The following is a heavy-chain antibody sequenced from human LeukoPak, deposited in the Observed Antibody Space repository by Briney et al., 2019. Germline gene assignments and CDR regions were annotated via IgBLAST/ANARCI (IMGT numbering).Heavy chain of an antibody. CDR3: AKSGDSSGYYFYYFDN. J-gene: IGHJ4*02. D-gene: IGHD3-22*01. CDR2: ISSSAI. V-gene: IGHV3-48*03. CDR1: GFPFSSYE. Sequence: GGSLRLSCAASGFPFSSYEMNWVRQAPGKGLEWVSYISSSAIYYADSVEGRFTISRDNAKNSLYLQMDSLRAEDTAVYYCAKSGDSSGYYFYYFDNWGQGTLVTVSS.